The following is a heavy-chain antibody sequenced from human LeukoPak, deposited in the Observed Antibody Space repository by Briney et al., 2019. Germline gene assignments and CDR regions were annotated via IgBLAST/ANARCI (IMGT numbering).Heavy chain of an antibody. CDR1: GGSFGGYY. D-gene: IGHD5-18*01. CDR2: INHSGST. Sequence: SETLSLTCAVYGGSFGGYYWSWIRQPPGKGLEWIGEINHSGSTNYNPSLKSRVTISVDTSKNQFSLKLSSVTAADTAVYYCARKIQLWFTYYYYYGMDVWGQGTTVTVSS. CDR3: ARKIQLWFTYYYYYGMDV. J-gene: IGHJ6*02. V-gene: IGHV4-34*01.